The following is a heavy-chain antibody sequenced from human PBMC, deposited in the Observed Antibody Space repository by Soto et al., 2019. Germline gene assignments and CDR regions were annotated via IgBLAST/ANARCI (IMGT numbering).Heavy chain of an antibody. Sequence: PSETLSLTCAVYGGSFSGYYWSWIRQPPGKGLEWIGEINHSGSTNYNPPLKTRVTISPDTSKNQFSLNLSSVTAADTAVYYCARGFDSGKFYAFESWGQGTQVTVSS. CDR2: INHSGST. CDR3: ARGFDSGKFYAFES. J-gene: IGHJ4*02. CDR1: GGSFSGYY. D-gene: IGHD1-26*01. V-gene: IGHV4-34*09.